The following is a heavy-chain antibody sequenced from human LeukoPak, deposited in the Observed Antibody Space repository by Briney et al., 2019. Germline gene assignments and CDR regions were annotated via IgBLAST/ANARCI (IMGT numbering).Heavy chain of an antibody. CDR1: GFSFSSYW. CDR3: ARDEEGSSTGYYYYYMDV. J-gene: IGHJ6*03. V-gene: IGHV3-7*01. Sequence: PGGSLRLSCAASGFSFSSYWMSWVRQAPGKGLEWVANIKQDGSEKYYVDSVKGRFTISRDNAKNSLYLQMNSLRAEDTAVYYCARDEEGSSTGYYYYYMDVWGKGTTVTVSS. D-gene: IGHD2-2*01. CDR2: IKQDGSEK.